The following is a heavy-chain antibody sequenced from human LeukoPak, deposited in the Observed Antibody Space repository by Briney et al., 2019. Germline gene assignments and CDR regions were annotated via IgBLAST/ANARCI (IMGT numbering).Heavy chain of an antibody. CDR1: GVSLRSDVCN. V-gene: IGHV4-61*08. J-gene: IGHJ6*04. Sequence: SETLSLTCGVSGVSLRSDVCNWGWIRQPPGKGLEWIGSIYYSGSTKYNPSLKSRGTISLDTSKNQFSLILSSVTAADTAVYYCARDRLIAGLWGGMDVWGKGTTVIVSS. CDR2: IYYSGST. CDR3: ARDRLIAGLWGGMDV. D-gene: IGHD3-22*01.